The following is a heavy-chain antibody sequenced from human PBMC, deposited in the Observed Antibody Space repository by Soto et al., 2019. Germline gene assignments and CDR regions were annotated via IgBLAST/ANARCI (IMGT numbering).Heavy chain of an antibody. CDR1: VYTLTSDG. CDR2: IIAYNGNT. Sequence: ASVKFSCQASVYTLTSDGISWLRQAPGQGLEWMGLIIAYNGNTNYSQKLQGRVTMTTDTSTRTAYMELRRLRSDDTALYYCALEYSSSLFDPWRQGTLVTVSS. V-gene: IGHV1-18*01. J-gene: IGHJ5*02. D-gene: IGHD6-6*01. CDR3: ALEYSSSLFDP.